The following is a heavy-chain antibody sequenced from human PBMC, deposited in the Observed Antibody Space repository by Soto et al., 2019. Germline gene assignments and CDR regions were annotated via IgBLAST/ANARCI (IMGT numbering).Heavy chain of an antibody. V-gene: IGHV1-3*01. Sequence: QVQLVQSGAEVKKPRAALKVSCKASGYTFTSYAMQWLRQAPGQRLEWMGWINAGNGNTKYSQKFKSRVTITTDPSASTDYMRLSSLRSEGTAVYYWARDLGGWTDYWCKGTQVTVSS. J-gene: IGHJ4*02. CDR2: INAGNGNT. CDR1: GYTFTSYA. CDR3: ARDLGGWTDY. D-gene: IGHD6-19*01.